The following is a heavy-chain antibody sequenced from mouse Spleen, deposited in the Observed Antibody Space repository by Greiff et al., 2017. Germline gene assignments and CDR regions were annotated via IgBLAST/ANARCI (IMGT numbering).Heavy chain of an antibody. D-gene: IGHD1-1*01. J-gene: IGHJ3*01. CDR2: IDPSDSYT. V-gene: IGHV1-69*01. Sequence: QVQLQQPGAELVMPGASVKLSCKASGYTFTSYWMHWVKQRPGQGLEWIGEIDPSDSYTNYNQKFKGKATLTVDKSSSTAYMQLSSLTSEDSAVYYCAVGGSSLFAYWGQGTLVTVSA. CDR3: AVGGSSLFAY. CDR1: GYTFTSYW.